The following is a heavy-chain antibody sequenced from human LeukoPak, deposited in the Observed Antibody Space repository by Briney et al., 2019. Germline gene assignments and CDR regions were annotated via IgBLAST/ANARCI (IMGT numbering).Heavy chain of an antibody. CDR3: ARIWGDYYDSRHLAWFDP. D-gene: IGHD3-22*01. CDR2: INHSGST. V-gene: IGHV4-34*01. J-gene: IGHJ5*02. Sequence: SETLSLTCAVYGGSFSGYYWSWIRQPPGKGLEWIGEINHSGSTNYNPSLKSRVTISVDRSKNQFSLKLSSVTAADTAVYYCARIWGDYYDSRHLAWFDPWGQGTLVTVSS. CDR1: GGSFSGYY.